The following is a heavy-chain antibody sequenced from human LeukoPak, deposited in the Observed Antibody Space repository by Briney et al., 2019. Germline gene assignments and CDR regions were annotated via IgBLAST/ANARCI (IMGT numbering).Heavy chain of an antibody. J-gene: IGHJ6*03. CDR3: ARVYGGNRYYYYMDV. CDR1: GGSISSYY. D-gene: IGHD4-23*01. CDR2: IYYSGST. V-gene: IGHV4-59*01. Sequence: PSETLSLTCTVSGGSISSYYWSWIRQPPGKGLEWIGYIYYSGSTNYNPSLKSRVTISVDTSKNQFSLKLSSVTAADTAVYYCARVYGGNRYYYYMDVWGKGTTVTVSS.